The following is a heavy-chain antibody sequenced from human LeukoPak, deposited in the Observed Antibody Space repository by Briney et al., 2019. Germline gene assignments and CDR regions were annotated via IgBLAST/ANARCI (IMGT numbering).Heavy chain of an antibody. CDR1: GGSISSSSYY. Sequence: SETLSLTCTVYGGSISSSSYYWGWIRQPPGKWLEWIGSIYYSGSTYYNPSLKSRVTISVDTSKNQFSLKLSSVTAADTAVYYCARQGDYYDSSGAFDYWGQGTLVTVSS. J-gene: IGHJ4*02. D-gene: IGHD3-22*01. CDR3: ARQGDYYDSSGAFDY. V-gene: IGHV4-39*01. CDR2: IYYSGST.